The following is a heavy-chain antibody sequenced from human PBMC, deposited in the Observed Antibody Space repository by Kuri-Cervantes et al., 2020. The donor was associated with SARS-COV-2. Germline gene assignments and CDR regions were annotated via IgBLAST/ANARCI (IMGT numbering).Heavy chain of an antibody. CDR3: ARRLECDFWSGPLDAFDI. CDR1: GFTSSSYE. CDR2: ISSSGSTI. V-gene: IGHV3-48*03. D-gene: IGHD3-3*01. Sequence: GESLKISCAASGFTSSSYEMNWVRQAPGKGLEWVSYISSSGSTIYYADSVKGRFTISRDNAKNSLYLQMNSLRAEDTAVYYCARRLECDFWSGPLDAFDIWGQGTMVTVSS. J-gene: IGHJ3*02.